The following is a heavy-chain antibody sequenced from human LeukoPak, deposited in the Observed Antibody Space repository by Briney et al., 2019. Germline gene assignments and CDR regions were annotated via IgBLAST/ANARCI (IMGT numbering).Heavy chain of an antibody. CDR3: ARDPADNYDILTGYGKFYGMDV. J-gene: IGHJ6*02. D-gene: IGHD3-9*01. CDR1: RFTFFNFA. V-gene: IGHV3-30*04. Sequence: GGSLRLSCAASRFTFFNFAMHWVRQAPGKGLEWVAVTSYDGTKKYYADSVKGRFTISRDNSKNTLYPQMNSLRAEDTAVYFCARDPADNYDILTGYGKFYGMDVWGQGTAVTVSS. CDR2: TSYDGTKK.